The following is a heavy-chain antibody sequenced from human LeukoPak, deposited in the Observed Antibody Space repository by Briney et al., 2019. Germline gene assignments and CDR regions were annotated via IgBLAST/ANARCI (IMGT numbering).Heavy chain of an antibody. V-gene: IGHV1-18*01. CDR3: ARPYYYGSGGFGY. CDR2: ISAYNGNT. J-gene: IGHJ4*02. D-gene: IGHD3-10*01. Sequence: GASVKVSCKASGYTFTSYGISWVRQAPGQGLEWMGWISAYNGNTNYAQKPQGRVTMTTDTSTSTAYMELRSMRPDAAAVYYCARPYYYGSGGFGYWGQGTLVTVSS. CDR1: GYTFTSYG.